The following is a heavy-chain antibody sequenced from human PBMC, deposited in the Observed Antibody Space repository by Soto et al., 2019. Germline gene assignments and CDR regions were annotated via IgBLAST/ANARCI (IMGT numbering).Heavy chain of an antibody. D-gene: IGHD3-3*01. J-gene: IGHJ4*02. CDR2: IKSKTDGGTT. CDR3: TTDTLRFLEWLPPRDLGY. V-gene: IGHV3-15*07. Sequence: GGSLRLSCAASGFTFSNAWMNWVRQAPGKGLEWVGRIKSKTDGGTTDYAAPVKGRFTISRDDSKNTLYLQMNSLKTEDTAVYYCTTDTLRFLEWLPPRDLGYWGQGTLVTVSS. CDR1: GFTFSNAW.